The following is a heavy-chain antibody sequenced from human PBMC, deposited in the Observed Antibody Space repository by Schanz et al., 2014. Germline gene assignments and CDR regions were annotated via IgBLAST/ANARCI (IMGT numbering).Heavy chain of an antibody. CDR2: TSHDGSFT. Sequence: VHLVESGGGLVQPGGSLRLSCAASGFTFSSSWMHWVRQAPGKGLVWVSRTSHDGSFTTFADSVKGRFTISRDNARNTMYLKMNSLRAEDTAVYYCTRDTDYHFDYWGQGTLVTVSS. D-gene: IGHD4-17*01. CDR1: GFTFSSSW. J-gene: IGHJ4*02. V-gene: IGHV3-74*01. CDR3: TRDTDYHFDY.